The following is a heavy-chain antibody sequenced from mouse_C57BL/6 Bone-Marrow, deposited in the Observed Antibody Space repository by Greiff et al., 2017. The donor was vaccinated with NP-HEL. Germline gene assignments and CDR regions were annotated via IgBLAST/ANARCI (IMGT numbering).Heavy chain of an antibody. CDR3: ARYDGYYGSTYYYAMDY. CDR1: GYTFTDYA. J-gene: IGHJ4*01. CDR2: ISTYYGDA. D-gene: IGHD1-1*01. Sequence: VQLQQSGPELVRPGVSVKISCKGSGYTFTDYAMHWVKQSHAKSLEWIGVISTYYGDASYNQKFKDKATMTVDKSSSTAYMELARLTSEDSAVYYCARYDGYYGSTYYYAMDYWGQGTSVTVSS. V-gene: IGHV1-67*01.